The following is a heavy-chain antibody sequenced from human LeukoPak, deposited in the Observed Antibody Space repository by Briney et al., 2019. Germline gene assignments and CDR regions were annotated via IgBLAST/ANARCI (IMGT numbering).Heavy chain of an antibody. V-gene: IGHV4-59*01. CDR1: GGSISSYY. Sequence: SETLSLTCTVSGGSISSYYWNWIRQPPGKGLEWIGYNYYSGSTNYNPSLKSRVTISVDTSKNQFSLKLSSVTAADTAVYYCARVYPYCGGDCYSVGFDPWGQGTLVTVSS. CDR2: NYYSGST. D-gene: IGHD2-21*02. J-gene: IGHJ5*02. CDR3: ARVYPYCGGDCYSVGFDP.